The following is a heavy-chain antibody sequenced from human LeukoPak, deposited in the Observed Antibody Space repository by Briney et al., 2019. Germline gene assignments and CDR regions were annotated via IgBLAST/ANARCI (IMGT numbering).Heavy chain of an antibody. CDR1: GFTFSSYG. V-gene: IGHV3-33*06. J-gene: IGHJ4*02. Sequence: GRSLRLSCAASGFTFSSYGMHWVRQAPGKGLEWVAVIWYDGSNKYYADSVKGRFTISRDNSKNTLYLQMNSLRAEDTAVYYCAKDYRDIAVARFDYWGQGTLVTVFS. D-gene: IGHD6-19*01. CDR3: AKDYRDIAVARFDY. CDR2: IWYDGSNK.